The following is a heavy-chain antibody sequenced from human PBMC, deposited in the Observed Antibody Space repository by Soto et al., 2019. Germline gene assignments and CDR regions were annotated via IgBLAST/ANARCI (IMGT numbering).Heavy chain of an antibody. J-gene: IGHJ6*03. Sequence: GASVKVSCKASGYTFTSYGISWVRQAPGQGLEWMGWISAYNGNTNYAQKLQGRVTMTTDTSTSTAYMELRSLRSDDTAVYYCARSRAYYGSGSRYYYYYYMDVWGKGTTVTVSS. V-gene: IGHV1-18*01. CDR1: GYTFTSYG. CDR3: ARSRAYYGSGSRYYYYYYMDV. CDR2: ISAYNGNT. D-gene: IGHD3-10*01.